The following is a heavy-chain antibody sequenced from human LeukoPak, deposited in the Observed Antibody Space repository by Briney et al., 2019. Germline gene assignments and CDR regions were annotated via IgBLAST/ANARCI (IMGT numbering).Heavy chain of an antibody. Sequence: SETLSLTCTVSGGSLSSYYWSWVRQPPGKGLEWIGGIYYSGSTYYNPSLTSRVTISVDTSKNHFSLKLSSVTAADTAVYYCARVGTGTSIDYWGQGTLVTVSS. V-gene: IGHV4-59*12. J-gene: IGHJ4*02. D-gene: IGHD4-17*01. CDR1: GGSLSSYY. CDR2: IYYSGST. CDR3: ARVGTGTSIDY.